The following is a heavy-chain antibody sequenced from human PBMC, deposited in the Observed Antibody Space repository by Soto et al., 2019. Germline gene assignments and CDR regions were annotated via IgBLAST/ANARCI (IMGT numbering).Heavy chain of an antibody. CDR3: ARGLATLPVFAFDI. V-gene: IGHV2-5*01. CDR2: IYWSGDE. J-gene: IGHJ3*02. Sequence: QGTLKESGPTLVKPTQTLTLTCSFSGFSLSTSGVGVGWIRQSPGKALEWLALIYWSGDEHYRPSLKSRLSITKDPSKNHVVLIMTDMDPVDTATYYCARGLATLPVFAFDIWDQGTMVTVSS. CDR1: GFSLSTSGVG. D-gene: IGHD6-6*01.